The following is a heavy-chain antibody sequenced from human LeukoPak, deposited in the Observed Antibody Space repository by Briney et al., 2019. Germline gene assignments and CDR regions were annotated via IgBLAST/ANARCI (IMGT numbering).Heavy chain of an antibody. V-gene: IGHV4-31*03. CDR1: GGSISSGGYY. CDR2: IYYSGST. D-gene: IGHD2-21*01. CDR3: ARAERGHIVVAYAFDI. Sequence: SETLSHTCTVSGGSISSGGYYWSWIRQHPGKGLEWIGYIYYSGSTYYNPSLKSRVTISVDTSKNQFSLKLSSVTAADTAVYYCARAERGHIVVAYAFDIWGQGTMVTVSS. J-gene: IGHJ3*02.